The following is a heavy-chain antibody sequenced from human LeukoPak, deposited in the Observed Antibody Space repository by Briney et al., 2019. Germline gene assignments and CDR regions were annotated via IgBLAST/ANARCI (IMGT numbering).Heavy chain of an antibody. CDR3: ARVRNGRVSYYYYYYMDV. D-gene: IGHD6-6*01. J-gene: IGHJ6*03. Sequence: SETLSLTCTVSGGSISSYYWSWIRQPAGKGLEWIGRIYTSGSTNYNPSLESRVTMSVDTSKNQFSLKLSSVTAADTAVYYCARVRNGRVSYYYYYYMDVWGKGTTVTVSS. CDR1: GGSISSYY. V-gene: IGHV4-4*07. CDR2: IYTSGST.